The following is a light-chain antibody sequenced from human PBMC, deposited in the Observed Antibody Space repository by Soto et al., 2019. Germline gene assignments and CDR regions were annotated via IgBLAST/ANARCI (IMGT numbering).Light chain of an antibody. Sequence: QSALTQPASVSGSPGQSITISCTGTSSDVGGYNYVSWYQQHPGKAPKLMIHEVSNRPSGVSNRFSGSKSGNTASLTISGLQAEDEAAYYCSSYTSSGTYVFGSGTKVTVL. V-gene: IGLV2-14*01. J-gene: IGLJ1*01. CDR2: EVS. CDR1: SSDVGGYNY. CDR3: SSYTSSGTYV.